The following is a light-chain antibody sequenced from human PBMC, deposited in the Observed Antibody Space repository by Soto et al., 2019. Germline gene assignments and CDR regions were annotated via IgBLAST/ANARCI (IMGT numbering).Light chain of an antibody. V-gene: IGKV3-20*01. CDR1: QSVSINY. CDR3: QQYDNSIT. Sequence: EIVLTQSPDTVSLSPGETATLSCRASQSVSINYLAWYQQKPGQAPRLLIYGASSRATGIPDRFSGSGSGTDFTLTISRLEPEDFAVFYCQQYDNSITFGQGTRLEI. CDR2: GAS. J-gene: IGKJ5*01.